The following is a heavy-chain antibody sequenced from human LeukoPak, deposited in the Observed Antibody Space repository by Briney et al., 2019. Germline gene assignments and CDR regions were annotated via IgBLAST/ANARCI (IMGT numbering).Heavy chain of an antibody. CDR1: GFTFSGYA. Sequence: GGSLRLSCEASGFTFSGYAMSWVRQAPGKGLEWVSAISGSGGSTYYADSVKGRFTISRDNSKNTLYLQMNSLRAEDTAVYYCAKDRDGSSWFLLPAFDYWGQGTLVTVSS. V-gene: IGHV3-23*01. J-gene: IGHJ4*02. D-gene: IGHD6-13*01. CDR2: ISGSGGST. CDR3: AKDRDGSSWFLLPAFDY.